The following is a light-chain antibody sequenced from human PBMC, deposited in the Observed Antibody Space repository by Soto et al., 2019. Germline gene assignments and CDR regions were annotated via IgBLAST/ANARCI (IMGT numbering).Light chain of an antibody. CDR2: GAS. J-gene: IGKJ5*01. CDR1: QSVSSN. CDR3: QQYSNWPIT. Sequence: ELVMTQSPATLSVSPGERATLSCRASQSVSSNLAWYQQKPGQAPRLLIYGASTRVTDIPARFSGSGSGTEFTLTISSLQSEDFAVYYCQQYSNWPITFGQGTRLEI. V-gene: IGKV3D-15*01.